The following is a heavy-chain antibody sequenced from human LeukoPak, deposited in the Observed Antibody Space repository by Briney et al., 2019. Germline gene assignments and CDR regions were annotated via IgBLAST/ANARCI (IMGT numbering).Heavy chain of an antibody. V-gene: IGHV7-4-1*02. Sequence: ASVKVSCKASGYTFTGYSINWVRQAPGQGLEWMGWINIYTGNPTYAQGFTGRFVFSLDTSVGTAYLQISSLKAEDTAVYYCARDAATINFDYWGQGTLVTVSS. CDR2: INIYTGNP. CDR3: ARDAATINFDY. D-gene: IGHD5-24*01. CDR1: GYTFTGYS. J-gene: IGHJ4*02.